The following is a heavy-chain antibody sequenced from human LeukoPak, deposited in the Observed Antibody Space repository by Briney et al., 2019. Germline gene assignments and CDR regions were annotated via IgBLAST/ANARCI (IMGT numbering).Heavy chain of an antibody. CDR3: ARCLGNGFDM. D-gene: IGHD5/OR15-5a*01. CDR2: IHHGGNT. J-gene: IGHJ3*02. Sequence: NPSETLSLTCVVSGYSVSSNSYWAWIRQSPGKGLEWIGSIHHGGNTYYNPSLMRRVSMSIDMSKNQCSLDLSSVTAADTAVFYCARCLGNGFDMWGQGTMVTVSS. CDR1: GYSVSSNSY. V-gene: IGHV4-38-2*01.